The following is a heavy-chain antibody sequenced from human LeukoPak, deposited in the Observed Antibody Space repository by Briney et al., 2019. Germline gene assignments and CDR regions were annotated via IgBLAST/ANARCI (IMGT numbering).Heavy chain of an antibody. D-gene: IGHD1-1*01. J-gene: IGHJ4*02. Sequence: PSETLSLTCTVSGDSISSGRNYWGWIRQSPGKGLEWIASIYSSGNTHSNPSLKSRVSISVDTSKNQVSLKLYSVTASDAAIYYCARHLSGTTMSHYFDFWGQGTLVTVSS. CDR1: GDSISSGRNY. V-gene: IGHV4-39*01. CDR2: IYSSGNT. CDR3: ARHLSGTTMSHYFDF.